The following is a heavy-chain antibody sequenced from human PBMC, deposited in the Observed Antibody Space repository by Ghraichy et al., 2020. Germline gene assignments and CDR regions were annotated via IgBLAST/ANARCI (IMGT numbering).Heavy chain of an antibody. D-gene: IGHD3-3*01. Sequence: GGSLRLSCAASGFTFSGYFMNWVRQAPGKGLEWVSSISGSSSFIYYADSLKGRFTISRDNAKNSLYLQMNSLRAEDTAVYYFLRDLSGFLSAWTGPFDYWGQGTLVTVSS. J-gene: IGHJ4*02. CDR3: LRDLSGFLSAWTGPFDY. V-gene: IGHV3-21*01. CDR1: GFTFSGYF. CDR2: ISGSSSFI.